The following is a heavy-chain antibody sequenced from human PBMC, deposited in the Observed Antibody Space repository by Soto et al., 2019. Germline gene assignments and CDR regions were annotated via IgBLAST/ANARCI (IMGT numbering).Heavy chain of an antibody. V-gene: IGHV1-69*01. J-gene: IGHJ6*02. CDR3: ARDMIPAAISYRYYAMDV. Sequence: QVQLVQSGAEVKKPGSSVKVSCKASGGTFSNYAFSCVRQVPGQGLEWMGGIIPIFETTNYAQKFQGRVTLTADESTSTTYLELSILSSEFTAVFFCARDMIPAAISYRYYAMDVWGQGTTVTVSS. D-gene: IGHD2-2*01. CDR2: IIPIFETT. CDR1: GGTFSNYA.